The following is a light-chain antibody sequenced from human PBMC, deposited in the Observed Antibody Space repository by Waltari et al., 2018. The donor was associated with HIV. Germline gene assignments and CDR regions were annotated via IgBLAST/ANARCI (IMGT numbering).Light chain of an antibody. J-gene: IGKJ3*01. V-gene: IGKV1-9*01. CDR3: QQHNTYPLT. CDR1: QGIRNY. Sequence: DILLTQSPPFLSASVGDRVTISCRASQGIRNYLAWFQQKPGRAPKLLICGAATLQSGVPSRFSGGGSGTQFTLTINNLQPEDFATYYCQQHNTYPLTFGPGT. CDR2: GAA.